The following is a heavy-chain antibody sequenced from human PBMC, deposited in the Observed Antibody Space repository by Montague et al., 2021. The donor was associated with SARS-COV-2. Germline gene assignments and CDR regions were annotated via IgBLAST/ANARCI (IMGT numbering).Heavy chain of an antibody. D-gene: IGHD3-10*01. J-gene: IGHJ4*02. Sequence: SLRLSCAASGFTFRSYGMHWVRQVPGRGPVWVSRIKPDGTSTHYXASVKGRFIISRDNARNTLSLQMTNMRADDTAIYYCVRPLWFGDSDYYFESWGQGTLVTVSS. CDR1: GFTFRSYG. CDR3: VRPLWFGDSDYYFES. V-gene: IGHV3-74*01. CDR2: IKPDGTST.